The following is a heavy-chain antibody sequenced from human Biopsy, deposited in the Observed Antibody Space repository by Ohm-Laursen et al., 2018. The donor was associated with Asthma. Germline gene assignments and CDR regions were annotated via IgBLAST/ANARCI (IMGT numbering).Heavy chain of an antibody. D-gene: IGHD1-26*01. CDR3: AKDVFPGWELRRGPDY. CDR2: ISFDGSNK. J-gene: IGHJ4*02. Sequence: SLRLSCTAPGFSFSNYGMHWVRQAPGKGLDWVAVISFDGSNKDFADSVKGRFTISRDNSRNTLHLQMNSLRAEDTAVYYCAKDVFPGWELRRGPDYWGQGTLVTVSS. V-gene: IGHV3-30*18. CDR1: GFSFSNYG.